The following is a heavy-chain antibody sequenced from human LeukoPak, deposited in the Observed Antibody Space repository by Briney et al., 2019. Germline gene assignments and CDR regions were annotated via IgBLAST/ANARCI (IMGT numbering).Heavy chain of an antibody. Sequence: GGSLRLSCGASGFSFSSYWMSWVRQAPGKGLEWVANINQDGSGQYYVDSVKGRFTISRDNAKNSLSLQMNSLRAEDTAMYYCARVSRDLTSPFDYWGQGTLVTVSS. V-gene: IGHV3-7*01. CDR3: ARVSRDLTSPFDY. D-gene: IGHD3-9*01. CDR1: GFSFSSYW. J-gene: IGHJ4*02. CDR2: INQDGSGQ.